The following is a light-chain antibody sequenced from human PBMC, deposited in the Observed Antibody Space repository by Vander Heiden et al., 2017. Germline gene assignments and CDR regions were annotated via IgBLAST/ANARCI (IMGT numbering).Light chain of an antibody. V-gene: IGKV3-11*01. CDR1: QSVSRY. CDR3: QQGCNWGLT. Sequence: EIVLTQSPATLSLSPGERATLSCRASQSVSRYLAWFQQKPGQAPRLLIYDASNRATGIPARFSGSASGTDFTLTMSSLEPEDIAVYYCQQGCNWGLTFGGGTRLEMK. CDR2: DAS. J-gene: IGKJ4*01.